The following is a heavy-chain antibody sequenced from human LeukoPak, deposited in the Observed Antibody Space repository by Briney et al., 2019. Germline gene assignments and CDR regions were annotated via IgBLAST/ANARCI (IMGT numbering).Heavy chain of an antibody. CDR2: IWYDGSNK. CDR1: GFTFSSYG. D-gene: IGHD5-24*01. J-gene: IGHJ4*02. Sequence: GGSLRLSCAASGFTFSSYGMHWVRQAPGKGLEWVAVIWYDGSNKYYADSVKGRFTISRDNSKNTLYLQMNSLRAEDTAVYYCAREEMATIPLDYWGQGTLVTVSS. CDR3: AREEMATIPLDY. V-gene: IGHV3-33*01.